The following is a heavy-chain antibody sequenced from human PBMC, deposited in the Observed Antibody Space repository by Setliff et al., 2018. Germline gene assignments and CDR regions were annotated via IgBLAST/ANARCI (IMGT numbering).Heavy chain of an antibody. CDR3: ARVIAVAGIVYFDY. CDR1: GGSISSYY. D-gene: IGHD6-19*01. V-gene: IGHV4-59*01. Sequence: SETLSLTCTVSGGSISSYYWSWIRQPPGKGLEWIGYIYYSGSTNYNPSLKSRVTISVDTSKNQFSLKLSSVTAADTAVYYWARVIAVAGIVYFDYWGQGTLVTVSS. CDR2: IYYSGST. J-gene: IGHJ4*02.